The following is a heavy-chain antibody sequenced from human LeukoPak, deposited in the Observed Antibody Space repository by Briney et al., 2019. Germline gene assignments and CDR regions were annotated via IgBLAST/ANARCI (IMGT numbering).Heavy chain of an antibody. CDR2: IYNTGST. V-gene: IGHV4-38-2*02. CDR1: GYSISSGYY. D-gene: IGHD6-19*01. J-gene: IGHJ4*02. Sequence: SETLSLTCSVSGYSISSGYYWGWIRQPPGKDLEWIGTIYNTGSTNYNQPLKSRLTISLDTSKNQFSLKLSSVTAPDTAVYFCARVNSAYSSAWYHDYWGQGTLVTVS. CDR3: ARVNSAYSSAWYHDY.